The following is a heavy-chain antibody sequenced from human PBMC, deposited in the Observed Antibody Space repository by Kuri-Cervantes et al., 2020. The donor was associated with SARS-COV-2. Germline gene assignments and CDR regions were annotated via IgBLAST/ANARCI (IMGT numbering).Heavy chain of an antibody. J-gene: IGHJ4*02. CDR2: IYYSGST. Sequence: GSLRLSCTVSGGSVSSGSYYWSWIRQPPGKGLEWIGYIYYSGSTNYNPSLKSRVTLSVDTSKNQFSLNLSSMTAADTAVYYCVRSRATVTTFDYWGQGTLVTVSS. CDR1: GGSVSSGSYY. D-gene: IGHD4-17*01. V-gene: IGHV4-61*01. CDR3: VRSRATVTTFDY.